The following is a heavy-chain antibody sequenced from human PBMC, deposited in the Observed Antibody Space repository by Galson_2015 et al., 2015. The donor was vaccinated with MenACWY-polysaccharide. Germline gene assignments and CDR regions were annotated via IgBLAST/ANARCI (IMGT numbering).Heavy chain of an antibody. D-gene: IGHD2-21*01. V-gene: IGHV1-8*01. CDR3: TRIIARKHTFVDS. Sequence: SVKVSCKASGYTFSSYDINWVRQARGQGLEWMGWMNHNSGNTGYAQRFQGRVAMTRDNATSSAYMELRMLRYDDTAVYYCTRIIARKHTFVDSWGQGTLVSDS. CDR1: GYTFSSYD. CDR2: MNHNSGNT. J-gene: IGHJ4*02.